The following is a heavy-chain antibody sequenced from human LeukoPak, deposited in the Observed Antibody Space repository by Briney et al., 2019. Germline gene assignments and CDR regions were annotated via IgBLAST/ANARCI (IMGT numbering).Heavy chain of an antibody. Sequence: GASVKVSCKASGGTFSSYAISWVRQAPGQGLEWMGRIIPILGIANYAQKFQGRVTITADKSTSTAYMELSSLRSEDTAVYYCARDHSSGYYYFDYWGQGTLVTVSS. CDR2: IIPILGIA. CDR3: ARDHSSGYYYFDY. J-gene: IGHJ4*02. V-gene: IGHV1-69*04. CDR1: GGTFSSYA. D-gene: IGHD3-22*01.